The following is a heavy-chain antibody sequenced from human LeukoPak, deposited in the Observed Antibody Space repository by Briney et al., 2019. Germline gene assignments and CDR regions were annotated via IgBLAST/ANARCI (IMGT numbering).Heavy chain of an antibody. CDR3: ARQSSSGRNWFDP. V-gene: IGHV4-39*01. CDR1: GGSISSSSYY. CDR2: IYYSGST. D-gene: IGHD6-25*01. J-gene: IGHJ5*02. Sequence: PSETLSLTCTVSGGSISSSSYYWGWIRQPPGKGLEWIGNIYYSGSTYYNPSLKSRVTISVDTSKNQFSLKLSSVTAADTAVYYCARQSSSGRNWFDPWGQGTLVTVSS.